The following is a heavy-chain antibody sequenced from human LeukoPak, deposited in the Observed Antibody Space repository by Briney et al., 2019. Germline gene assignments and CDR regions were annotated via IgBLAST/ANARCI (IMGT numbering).Heavy chain of an antibody. V-gene: IGHV3-30*02. J-gene: IGHJ4*02. CDR2: IRYDESDK. D-gene: IGHD5-18*01. CDR1: GFSLSDYA. Sequence: GGSLRLSSAPSGFSLSDYAIYWVRQTPGKGLEWVAFIRYDESDKIYADSVKRRFTISRDNSYNTEYLQMTGLRAEDTAVYYCAKDGECGIQWIQGYFDYWGQGTLVTVSS. CDR3: AKDGECGIQWIQGYFDY.